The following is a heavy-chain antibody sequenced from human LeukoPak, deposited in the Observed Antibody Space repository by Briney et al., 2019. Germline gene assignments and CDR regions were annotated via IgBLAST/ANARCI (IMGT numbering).Heavy chain of an antibody. CDR3: AKSESSSWYRGYYFDY. Sequence: PGGSLRLSCAASGFTFSSYAMSCVRQAPGKGLEWVSAISGSGGSTYYADSVKGRFTISRDNSKNTLYLQMNSLRAEDTAVYYCAKSESSSWYRGYYFDYWGQGTLVTVSS. CDR2: ISGSGGST. D-gene: IGHD6-13*01. CDR1: GFTFSSYA. V-gene: IGHV3-23*01. J-gene: IGHJ4*02.